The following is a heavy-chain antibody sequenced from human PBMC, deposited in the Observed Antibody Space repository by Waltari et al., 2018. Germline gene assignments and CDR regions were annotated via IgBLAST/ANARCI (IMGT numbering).Heavy chain of an antibody. CDR2: VIPIFGTE. CDR1: GGTFSSYA. Sequence: QVQLVQSGAEVKKPGSSVKVSCKASGGTFSSYAISWVRQAPGQGLEWMGGVIPIFGTENYAQKFQGGVTITTDESTSTAYMELSSLRSEDTAVYYCARRGPYSSSWYYFDYWGQGTLVTVSS. CDR3: ARRGPYSSSWYYFDY. D-gene: IGHD6-13*01. J-gene: IGHJ4*02. V-gene: IGHV1-69*05.